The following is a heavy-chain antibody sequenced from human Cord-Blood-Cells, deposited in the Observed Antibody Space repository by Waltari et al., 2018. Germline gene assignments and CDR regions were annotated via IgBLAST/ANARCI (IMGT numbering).Heavy chain of an antibody. D-gene: IGHD3-9*01. J-gene: IGHJ4*02. V-gene: IGHV3-53*01. Sequence: EVQLVESGGGLIQPGGSLRLSCAASGFTVSSNYMRWVRQAPGKGLEWVSVIYSGGSTYYADSVKGRFTISRDNSKNTLYLQMNSLRAEDTAVYYCARVRSRILTGYYFDYWGQGTLVTVSS. CDR1: GFTVSSNY. CDR3: ARVRSRILTGYYFDY. CDR2: IYSGGST.